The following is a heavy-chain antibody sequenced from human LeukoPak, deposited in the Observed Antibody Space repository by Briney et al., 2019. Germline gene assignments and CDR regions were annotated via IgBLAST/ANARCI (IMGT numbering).Heavy chain of an antibody. D-gene: IGHD6-13*01. V-gene: IGHV4-59*01. CDR3: ARDEAAGTGAFDV. Sequence: SETLSLTCAVYGGSFSGYYWSWIRQPPGKGLEWIGYIYYNGNTNYNPSLKSRVTISVDTPKNQFSLRLISMTAADTAVYYCARDEAAGTGAFDVWGQGTMVAVSS. CDR2: IYYNGNT. J-gene: IGHJ3*01. CDR1: GGSFSGYY.